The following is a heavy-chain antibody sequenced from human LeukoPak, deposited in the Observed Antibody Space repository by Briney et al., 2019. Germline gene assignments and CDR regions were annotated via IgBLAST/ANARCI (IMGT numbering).Heavy chain of an antibody. CDR3: ASQYGY. V-gene: IGHV3-23*01. CDR2: ISGSGGST. CDR1: GFTFNRCW. D-gene: IGHD4-17*01. J-gene: IGHJ4*02. Sequence: GGSLRLSCVVSGFTFNRCWMNWVRQAPGKGLEWVSAISGSGGSTYYADSVKGRFTISRDNSKNTLYLQMNSLRAEDTAVYYCASQYGYWGQGTLVTVSS.